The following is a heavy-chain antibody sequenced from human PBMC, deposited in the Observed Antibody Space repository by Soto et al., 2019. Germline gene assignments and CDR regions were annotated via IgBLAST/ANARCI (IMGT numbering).Heavy chain of an antibody. V-gene: IGHV2-5*02. D-gene: IGHD6-6*01. CDR1: GFSLSTRGMG. J-gene: IGHJ6*02. CDR3: ACDSSGYYGMDV. Sequence: QITLKESGPPLVKPTQTLTLTCTVSGFSLSTRGMGVGWIRQPPGKALEWLALIYWDDDKRYSPSLKSRLTLTKDTSKNQVVLTMTNVDPVDTGTYYCACDSSGYYGMDVWGQGTTVTVSS. CDR2: IYWDDDK.